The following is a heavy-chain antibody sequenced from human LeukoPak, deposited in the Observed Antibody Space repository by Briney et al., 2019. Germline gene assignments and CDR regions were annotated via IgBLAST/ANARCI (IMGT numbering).Heavy chain of an antibody. CDR2: INWNGGST. J-gene: IGHJ4*02. CDR3: AREDASSLDY. V-gene: IGHV3-20*04. D-gene: IGHD6-13*01. CDR1: GFTFDDYG. Sequence: PGGSLRLSCAASGFTFDDYGMSWVRQAPGKVLEWVSGINWNGGSTGYADSVKGRFAISRDNAKNSLYLQMNNLRAEDTAVYYCAREDASSLDYWGQGTLVTVSS.